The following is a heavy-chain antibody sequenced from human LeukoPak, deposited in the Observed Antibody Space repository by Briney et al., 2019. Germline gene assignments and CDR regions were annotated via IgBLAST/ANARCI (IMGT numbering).Heavy chain of an antibody. Sequence: SETLSLICVVSGYSISTGYYWGWIRQPPGKGLEWIGSTYHSGSTYYNPSLMSRVTISVDTSKNQFSLRLSSVTAADTAVYYCARMGGTTILIDYWGQGTLVTDSS. CDR2: TYHSGST. J-gene: IGHJ4*02. CDR1: GYSISTGYY. V-gene: IGHV4-38-2*01. D-gene: IGHD1/OR15-1a*01. CDR3: ARMGGTTILIDY.